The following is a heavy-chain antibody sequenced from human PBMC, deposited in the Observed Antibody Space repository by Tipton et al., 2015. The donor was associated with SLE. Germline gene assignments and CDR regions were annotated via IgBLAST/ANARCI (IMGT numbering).Heavy chain of an antibody. Sequence: QSGAEVRKPGASVKVSCKASGDTFTTYYVHWVRQAPGQGLEWMGLFNPSGGYTAYAQKFQGRVTATGDMSTTTVYMELSGLRSEDAAVYYCARGGVLVGTTEYYFGSWGQGALVTVSS. CDR2: FNPSGGYT. CDR3: ARGGVLVGTTEYYFGS. J-gene: IGHJ4*02. D-gene: IGHD2/OR15-2a*01. V-gene: IGHV1-46*01. CDR1: GDTFTTYY.